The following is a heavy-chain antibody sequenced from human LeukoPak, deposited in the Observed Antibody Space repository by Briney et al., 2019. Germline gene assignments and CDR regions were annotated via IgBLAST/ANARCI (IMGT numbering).Heavy chain of an antibody. D-gene: IGHD3-22*01. J-gene: IGHJ4*02. V-gene: IGHV4-59*01. CDR2: IYYIGST. CDR1: GGSISSYY. Sequence: KSSETLSLTCTVSGGSISSYYWNWIRQPPGKGLEWIGYIYYIGSTNYNPSLKSRVTISVDTSKNQFSLKPSSVTAADTAVYYCARGADSSGYYSIFYFDYWGQGTLVTVSS. CDR3: ARGADSSGYYSIFYFDY.